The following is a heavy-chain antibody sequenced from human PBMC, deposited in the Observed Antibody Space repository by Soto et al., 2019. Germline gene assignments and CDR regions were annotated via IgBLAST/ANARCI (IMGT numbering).Heavy chain of an antibody. J-gene: IGHJ4*02. CDR2: IYYSGST. V-gene: IGHV4-30-4*01. CDR3: ARVGYCSSTSCYVGGLHFDY. D-gene: IGHD2-2*01. Sequence: SETLSLTCTVSGGSISSGDYYWSWIRQPPGKGLEWIGYIYYSGSTYYNPSLKSRVTISVDTSKNQFSLKLSSVTAADTAVYYCARVGYCSSTSCYVGGLHFDYWGQGTLVTVSS. CDR1: GGSISSGDYY.